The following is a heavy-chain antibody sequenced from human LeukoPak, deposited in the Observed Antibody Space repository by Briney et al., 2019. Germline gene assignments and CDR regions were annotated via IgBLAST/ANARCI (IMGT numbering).Heavy chain of an antibody. CDR2: ISYDGSNK. Sequence: GGSLRLSCAASGFTFSSYSMNWVRQAPGKGLEWVAVISYDGSNKYYADSVKGRFTISRDNSKNTLYLQMNSLRAEDTAVYYCARVYSSRPGTDAFDIWGQGTMVTVSS. J-gene: IGHJ3*02. CDR3: ARVYSSRPGTDAFDI. D-gene: IGHD6-19*01. V-gene: IGHV3-30*03. CDR1: GFTFSSYS.